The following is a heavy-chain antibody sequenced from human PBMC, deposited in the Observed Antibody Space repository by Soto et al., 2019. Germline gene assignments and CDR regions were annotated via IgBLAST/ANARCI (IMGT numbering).Heavy chain of an antibody. CDR3: AKDRRDYGGFDY. Sequence: GGSLRLSCAASGFTFSSYAMSWARQAPGKGLEWVSAISGSGGSTYYADSVKGRFTISRDNSKNTLYLQMNSLRAEDTAVYYCAKDRRDYGGFDYWGQGTLVTVSS. V-gene: IGHV3-23*01. CDR1: GFTFSSYA. J-gene: IGHJ4*02. D-gene: IGHD4-17*01. CDR2: ISGSGGST.